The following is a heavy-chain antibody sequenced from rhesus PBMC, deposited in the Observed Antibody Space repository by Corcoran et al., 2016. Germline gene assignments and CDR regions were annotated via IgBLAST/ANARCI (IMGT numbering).Heavy chain of an antibody. Sequence: EVQLVESGGGLVQPGGSLRLSCAASGFTFSSYGMSWVRRAPGKGLEWVSDISNGGGSTYYADSVKCRFTISRDSAKNTLSLQMNSLRAEDTAVHYCARAAGWRWADCWGQGVLVTVSS. D-gene: IGHD6-31*01. CDR2: ISNGGGST. V-gene: IGHV3S5*01. CDR3: ARAAGWRWADC. CDR1: GFTFSSYG. J-gene: IGHJ4*01.